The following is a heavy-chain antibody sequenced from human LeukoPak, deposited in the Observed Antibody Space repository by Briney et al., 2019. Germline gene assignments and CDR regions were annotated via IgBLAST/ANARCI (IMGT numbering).Heavy chain of an antibody. D-gene: IGHD5-12*01. CDR3: ARDSGYGSSLDY. CDR2: ISYDGGNK. V-gene: IGHV3-30*03. CDR1: GFTFRIHG. Sequence: GGSLRLSCAASGFTFRIHGMNWVRQAPGKGLEWVAVISYDGGNKYYADSVKGRFTISRDNSKNTLYLQMNSLRAEDTAVYYCARDSGYGSSLDYWGQGTLVTVSS. J-gene: IGHJ4*02.